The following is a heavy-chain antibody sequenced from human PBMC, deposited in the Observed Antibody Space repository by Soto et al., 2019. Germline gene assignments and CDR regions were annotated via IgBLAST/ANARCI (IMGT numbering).Heavy chain of an antibody. CDR2: LSASGAST. CDR1: GFTFSTYA. J-gene: IGHJ4*02. CDR3: AKGRGSGTYYFDY. V-gene: IGHV3-23*01. Sequence: XXSLRLTCTASGFTFSTYAMRWVLQAPGKGLEWVSALSASGASTYYADSVKGRFTISRDNSKNTLYLQMDSLRADDTAVYYCAKGRGSGTYYFDYWGQGTLVTVSS. D-gene: IGHD2-15*01.